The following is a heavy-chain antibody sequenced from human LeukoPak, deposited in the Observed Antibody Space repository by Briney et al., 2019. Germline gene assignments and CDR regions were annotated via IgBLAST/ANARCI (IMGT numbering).Heavy chain of an antibody. CDR1: GGTFSSYA. J-gene: IGHJ4*02. Sequence: ASVKVSCKASGGTFSSYAISWVRQAPGQGLEWMGWINPNSGGTNYAQKFQGRVTMTRDTSISTAYMELSRLTSDDTAVYYCARVEMATIVPLDYWGQGTLVTVSS. V-gene: IGHV1-2*02. CDR2: INPNSGGT. D-gene: IGHD5-24*01. CDR3: ARVEMATIVPLDY.